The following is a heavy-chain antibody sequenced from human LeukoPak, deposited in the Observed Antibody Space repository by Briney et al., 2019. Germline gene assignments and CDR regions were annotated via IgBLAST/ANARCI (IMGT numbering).Heavy chain of an antibody. J-gene: IGHJ5*02. CDR3: ARSPVNYYDSSVFDWFDP. CDR2: IYYSGST. CDR1: GGSFSGYY. Sequence: SETLSLTCAVYGGSFSGYYWSWIRQPPGKGLEWLGYIYYSGSTNYNPSLKSRVTISVDTSKNQFSLKLSSVTAADTAVYYCARSPVNYYDSSVFDWFDPWGQGTLVTVSS. V-gene: IGHV4-59*12. D-gene: IGHD3-22*01.